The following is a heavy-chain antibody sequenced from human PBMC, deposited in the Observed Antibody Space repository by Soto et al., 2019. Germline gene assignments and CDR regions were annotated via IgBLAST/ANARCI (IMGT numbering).Heavy chain of an antibody. V-gene: IGHV3-30*18. J-gene: IGHJ3*02. CDR1: GFTFSNYG. CDR3: AKDPTIAPRWALDI. CDR2: ISSDGSRK. Sequence: PGGSLRLSCAASGFTFSNYGMHWVRQAPGKGPEWVAVISSDGSRKDYADFAKGRFTISRDDAKNTLHLQMNSLRSDDTALYYCAKDPTIAPRWALDIWGQGTLVTVSS. D-gene: IGHD6-13*01.